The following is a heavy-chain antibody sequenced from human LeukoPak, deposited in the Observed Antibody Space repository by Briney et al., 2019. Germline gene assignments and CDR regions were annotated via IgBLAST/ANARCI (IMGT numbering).Heavy chain of an antibody. V-gene: IGHV3-11*04. CDR2: ISSSGSTK. J-gene: IGHJ5*02. Sequence: GGSLRLSCAASGFTFSDYYMSWIRQAPGKGLEWVSYISSSGSTKYYADSVKGRFTISRDSAKNSLYLQVNSLRAEDTAVYYCVRETRWFDPWGQGTLVTVSS. CDR1: GFTFSDYY. CDR3: VRETRWFDP.